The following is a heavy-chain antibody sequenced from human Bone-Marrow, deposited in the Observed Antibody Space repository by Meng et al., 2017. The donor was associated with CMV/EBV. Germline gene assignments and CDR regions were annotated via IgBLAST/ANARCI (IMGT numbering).Heavy chain of an antibody. D-gene: IGHD2-2*02. J-gene: IGHJ6*02. Sequence: SLKISCVASGFTFDDYAMHWVRQTPGKGLEWVSGISWNSGSIGYADSVRGRFTISRDNAKNSLYLQMNSLRAEDTALYYCAKDIGCSSTSCYTRLSYYYYGMDVWGQGTTVTVSS. CDR3: AKDIGCSSTSCYTRLSYYYYGMDV. CDR2: ISWNSGSI. CDR1: GFTFDDYA. V-gene: IGHV3-9*01.